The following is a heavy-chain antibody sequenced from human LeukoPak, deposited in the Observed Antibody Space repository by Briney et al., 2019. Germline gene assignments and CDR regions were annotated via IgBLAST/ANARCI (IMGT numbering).Heavy chain of an antibody. CDR3: ARARYSSGRYGAFDI. CDR2: IYTSGST. D-gene: IGHD6-19*01. V-gene: IGHV4-4*07. Sequence: SETLSLTCTVSGGFISSYYWSWIRQPAGKGLEWIGRIYTSGSTNYNPSLKSRVTMSVDTSKNQFSLKLSSVTAADMDVYYCARARYSSGRYGAFDIWGQGTMVTVSS. CDR1: GGFISSYY. J-gene: IGHJ3*02.